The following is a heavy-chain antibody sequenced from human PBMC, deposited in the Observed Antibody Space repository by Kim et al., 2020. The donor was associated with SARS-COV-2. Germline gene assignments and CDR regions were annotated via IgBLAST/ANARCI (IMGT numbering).Heavy chain of an antibody. J-gene: IGHJ4*02. CDR2: IYYSGST. Sequence: SETLSLTCTVSGGSISSSSYYWGWIRQPPGKGLEWIGSIYYSGSTYYNPSLKSRVTISVDTSKNQFSLKLSSVTAADTAVYYCARGGVGEIPFDYWGQGT. CDR1: GGSISSSSYY. V-gene: IGHV4-39*01. CDR3: ARGGVGEIPFDY. D-gene: IGHD3-10*01.